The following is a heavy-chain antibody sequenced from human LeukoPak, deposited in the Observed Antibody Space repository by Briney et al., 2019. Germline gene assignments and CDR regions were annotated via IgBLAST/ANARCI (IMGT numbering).Heavy chain of an antibody. D-gene: IGHD6-13*01. J-gene: IGHJ5*02. CDR2: FHFSGST. CDR3: ARHFHGAAAGTLAGWFDP. V-gene: IGHV4-39*01. Sequence: SETLSLTCTVSGGSITSGSVYWGWIRQPPGKELEWIGSFHFSGSTYYNPSLKSRVTRSVDTSKNQFSLNLSSVTAADTAVYYCARHFHGAAAGTLAGWFDPWGQGTLVTVSS. CDR1: GGSITSGSVY.